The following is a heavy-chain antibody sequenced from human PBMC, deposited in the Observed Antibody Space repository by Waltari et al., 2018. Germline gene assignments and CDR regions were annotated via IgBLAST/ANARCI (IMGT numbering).Heavy chain of an antibody. CDR3: AREIGWLQGGVYFRALDM. J-gene: IGHJ6*02. D-gene: IGHD5-12*01. CDR2: IWYDGTNK. Sequence: QGQLVESGGGVVQPGRSLRLSCTASGFTLGKHGMQWVRLPPGRGLEWVSAIWYDGTNKNHANSVRGRFAIARDNSRNTLFLQMDNLRPEDTAVYYCAREIGWLQGGVYFRALDMWGQGTRVTVSS. V-gene: IGHV3-33*01. CDR1: GFTLGKHG.